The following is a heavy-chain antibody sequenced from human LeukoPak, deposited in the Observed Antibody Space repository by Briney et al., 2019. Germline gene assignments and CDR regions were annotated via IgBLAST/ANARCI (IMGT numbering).Heavy chain of an antibody. J-gene: IGHJ4*02. V-gene: IGHV3-23*01. D-gene: IGHD3-22*01. Sequence: GGSLRLSCAASGFTFSSYAMSRVRQAPGKGLEWVSAISGSGGSTYYADSVKGRFTISRDNSKNTLYLQMNSLRAEDTAVYYCAKDFHYDSSGYYFGPLIFDYWGQGTLVTVSS. CDR3: AKDFHYDSSGYYFGPLIFDY. CDR1: GFTFSSYA. CDR2: ISGSGGST.